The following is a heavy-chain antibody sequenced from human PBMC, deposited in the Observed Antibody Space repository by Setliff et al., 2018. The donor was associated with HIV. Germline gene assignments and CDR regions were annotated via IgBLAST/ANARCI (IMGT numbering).Heavy chain of an antibody. J-gene: IGHJ4*02. Sequence: SCAASGFTFSDYYMSWLRQAPGKGLEWVSYISRDGNTIYYADSVKGRFTISRDNAKNSLYLQLNSLRPEDTAVYYCARDKDEDYGSTSFDYWGQGILVTVSS. CDR2: ISRDGNTI. D-gene: IGHD4-17*01. CDR3: ARDKDEDYGSTSFDY. CDR1: GFTFSDYY. V-gene: IGHV3-11*01.